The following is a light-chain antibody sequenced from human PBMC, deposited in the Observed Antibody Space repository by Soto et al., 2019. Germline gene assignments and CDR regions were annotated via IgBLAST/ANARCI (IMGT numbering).Light chain of an antibody. CDR3: QQYMSYSGT. J-gene: IGKJ1*01. CDR1: QDISNY. Sequence: EILMNQSPYSLSASVGDRVTITCQASQDISNYLNWYQQKPGKAPKLLIYDAYSLESGVTSRLSGSGSGTDFTLTSGSLQPDGLTTYCCQQYMSYSGTFDQGTKVDIK. CDR2: DAY. V-gene: IGKV1-5*01.